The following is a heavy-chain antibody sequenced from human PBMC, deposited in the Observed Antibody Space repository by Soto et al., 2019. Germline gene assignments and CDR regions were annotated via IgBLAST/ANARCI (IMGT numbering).Heavy chain of an antibody. J-gene: IGHJ3*01. CDR1: GGSVGSGAYY. CDR3: ARHDYADRTFDL. Sequence: QVLLQEPGPGQVRPSETLSLTCIVSGGSVGSGAYYWSWIRQPPGSALEWIGYIQYGGDTNYNSSLKSRVTISVDRSRNRFSLKLTSVTAADTAFYYCARHDYADRTFDLWGQGTKVTVSS. V-gene: IGHV4-61*08. CDR2: IQYGGDT. D-gene: IGHD5-12*01.